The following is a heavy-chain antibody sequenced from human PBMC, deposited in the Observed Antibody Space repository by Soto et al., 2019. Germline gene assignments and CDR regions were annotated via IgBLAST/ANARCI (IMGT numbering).Heavy chain of an antibody. V-gene: IGHV1-69*13. Sequence: ASVKVSCKASGGTFSSYAISWVRQAPGQGLEWMGGIIPIFGTANYAQKFQGRVTITADESTSTAYMELSSLRSEDTAVYYCARDLYRAYYYGMDVWGQGTTVTVSS. D-gene: IGHD2-2*02. CDR1: GGTFSSYA. J-gene: IGHJ6*02. CDR2: IIPIFGTA. CDR3: ARDLYRAYYYGMDV.